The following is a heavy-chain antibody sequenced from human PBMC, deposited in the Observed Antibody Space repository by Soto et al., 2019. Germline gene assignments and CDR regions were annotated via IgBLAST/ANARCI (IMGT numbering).Heavy chain of an antibody. D-gene: IGHD6-19*01. CDR1: GYTFTSYY. Sequence: ASVKVSCKASGYTFTSYYMHWVRQAPGQGLEWMGIINPSGGSTSYAQKFQGRVTMTRDTSTSTVYMELSSLRSEDTAVYYCAREGRSSYSSGWYYFDYWGQGTLVTFYS. J-gene: IGHJ4*02. CDR3: AREGRSSYSSGWYYFDY. CDR2: INPSGGST. V-gene: IGHV1-46*01.